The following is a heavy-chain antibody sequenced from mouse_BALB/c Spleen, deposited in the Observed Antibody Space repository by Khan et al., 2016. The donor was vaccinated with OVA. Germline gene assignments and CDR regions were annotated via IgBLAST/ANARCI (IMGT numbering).Heavy chain of an antibody. CDR2: VNPNNGGT. D-gene: IGHD2-4*01. V-gene: IGHV1-18*01. J-gene: IGHJ3*01. Sequence: VQLQQSGPELVKPGASVKTSYKTSGYTFTEYTMHWVKQGHGKSLEWIGGVNPNNGGTTYNQMFKGKATLSVDKSSSPASMELRGLPSDDSAVYYPVYYDYDAFSYWGQGTLVTVSA. CDR1: GYTFTEYT. CDR3: VYYDYDAFSY.